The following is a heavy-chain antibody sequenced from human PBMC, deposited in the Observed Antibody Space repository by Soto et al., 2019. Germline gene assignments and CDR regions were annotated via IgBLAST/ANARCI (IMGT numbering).Heavy chain of an antibody. CDR3: ARGERFPRLIPFDY. CDR1: GGSISSGGYY. J-gene: IGHJ4*02. Sequence: PSETLSLTCTVSGGSISSGGYYWSWIRQHPGKGLEWIGYIYYSGSTYYNPSPKSRVTISVDTSKNQFSLKLSSVTAADTAVYYCARGERFPRLIPFDYWGQGTLVTVSS. D-gene: IGHD1-26*01. V-gene: IGHV4-31*03. CDR2: IYYSGST.